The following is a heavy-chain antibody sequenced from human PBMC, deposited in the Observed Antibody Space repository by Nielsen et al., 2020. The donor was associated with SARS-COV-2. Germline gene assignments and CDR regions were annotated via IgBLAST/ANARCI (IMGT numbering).Heavy chain of an antibody. V-gene: IGHV4-59*01. D-gene: IGHD6-19*01. J-gene: IGHJ1*01. Sequence: SETLSLTCTVSGGSISSYYWNWIRQPPGKGLEWIGHINYSGSINYNPSLKSRVTISVDTSKNQFSLKVRSVTAADTAVYYCARDSSGPQYFQHWGQGTLVTVSS. CDR2: INYSGSI. CDR1: GGSISSYY. CDR3: ARDSSGPQYFQH.